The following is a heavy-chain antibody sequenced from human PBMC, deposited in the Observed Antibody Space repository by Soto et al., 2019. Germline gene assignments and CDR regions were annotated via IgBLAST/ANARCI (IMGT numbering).Heavy chain of an antibody. CDR1: GGSISSSSYY. D-gene: IGHD3-10*01. Sequence: QLQLQESGPGLVKPSETLSLTCTVSGGSISSSSYYWGWIRQPPGKGLEWIGSIYYSGSTYYNPSLKSRVTISVDTSKNQFSLKLSSVTAADTAVYYCASLGPNYYGSGTGDYWGQGTLVTVSS. V-gene: IGHV4-39*01. CDR3: ASLGPNYYGSGTGDY. J-gene: IGHJ4*02. CDR2: IYYSGST.